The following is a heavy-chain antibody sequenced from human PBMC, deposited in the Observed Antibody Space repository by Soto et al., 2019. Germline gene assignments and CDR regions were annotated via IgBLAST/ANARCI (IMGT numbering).Heavy chain of an antibody. CDR3: ARDTYNVRFLEWTKSGKRHYGMDV. CDR1: GFTVSSNY. V-gene: IGHV3-53*01. CDR2: IYSGGST. Sequence: EVQLVESGGGLIQPGGSLRLSCAASGFTVSSNYMSWVRQAPGKGLEWVSVIYSGGSTYYADSVKGRFTISRDNSKNTLYLQMNSLRAEDTAVYYCARDTYNVRFLEWTKSGKRHYGMDVWGQGTTVTVSS. J-gene: IGHJ6*02. D-gene: IGHD3-3*01.